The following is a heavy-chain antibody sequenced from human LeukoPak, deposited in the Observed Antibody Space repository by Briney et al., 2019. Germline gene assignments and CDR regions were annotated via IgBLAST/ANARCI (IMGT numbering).Heavy chain of an antibody. D-gene: IGHD6-6*01. CDR3: ARDFSSSSTVYYYGYMDV. CDR1: GGSISSGSYY. V-gene: IGHV4-61*02. J-gene: IGHJ6*03. CDR2: IYTSGST. Sequence: SETLSLTCTVSGGSISSGSYYWSWIRQPAGKGLEWIGRIYTSGSTNYSPSLNSQVTISLDTTKNQSSLKLSSVTAGNTATYYCARDFSSSSTVYYYGYMDVWGKGTTVTVSS.